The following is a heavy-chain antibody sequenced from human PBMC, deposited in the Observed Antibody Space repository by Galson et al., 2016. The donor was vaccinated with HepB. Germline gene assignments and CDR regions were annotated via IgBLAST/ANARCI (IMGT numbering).Heavy chain of an antibody. CDR2: INPNSGGT. V-gene: IGHV1-2*02. CDR1: GYTLTDYY. CDR3: ARVFTMVRGVTNTFYYYGMDV. J-gene: IGHJ6*02. Sequence: QSGAEVKKSGESLKISCKASGYTLTDYYIHWVRQAPGQGLEWMGWINPNSGGTNYAQKFQGRVTMTRDTSISTAYMELSGLKSDDTAVYYCARVFTMVRGVTNTFYYYGMDVWGQGTTVTVSS. D-gene: IGHD3-10*01.